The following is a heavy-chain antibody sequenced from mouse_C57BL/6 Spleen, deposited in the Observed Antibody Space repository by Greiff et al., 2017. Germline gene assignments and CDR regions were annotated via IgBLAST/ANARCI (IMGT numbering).Heavy chain of an antibody. Sequence: VQLQQSGPELVKPGASVKISCKASGYTFTDYYMNWVKQSHGKSLEWIGDINPNNGGTSYNQKFKGKATLTVDKSSSTAYMELRSLTSEDSAVYYCARFLSNPYYFDYWGQGTTLTVSS. CDR3: ARFLSNPYYFDY. J-gene: IGHJ2*01. D-gene: IGHD2-5*01. V-gene: IGHV1-26*01. CDR2: INPNNGGT. CDR1: GYTFTDYY.